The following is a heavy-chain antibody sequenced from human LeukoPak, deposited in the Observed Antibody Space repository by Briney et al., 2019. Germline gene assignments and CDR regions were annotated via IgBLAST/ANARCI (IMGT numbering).Heavy chain of an antibody. CDR1: GGSISSYY. Sequence: SETLSLTCTVSGGSISSYYWSWIRQPPGKGLEWIGYIYYSGSTNYNPSLKSRVTISVDTSKDQFSLKLSSVTAADTAVYYCAAAAAGTEYWGQGTLVTVSS. J-gene: IGHJ4*02. V-gene: IGHV4-59*08. D-gene: IGHD6-13*01. CDR3: AAAAAGTEY. CDR2: IYYSGST.